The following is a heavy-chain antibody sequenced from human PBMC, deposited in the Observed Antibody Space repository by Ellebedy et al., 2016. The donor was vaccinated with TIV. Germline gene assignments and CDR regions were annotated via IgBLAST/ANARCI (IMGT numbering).Heavy chain of an antibody. J-gene: IGHJ4*02. D-gene: IGHD2-21*02. CDR1: GFPFSSYW. CDR2: IKQDGGEK. CDR3: ARVLGVTAIYY. Sequence: GGSLRLXCAASGFPFSSYWTSWVRQAPGKGLEWVANIKQDGGEKNYVDSVKGRFTISRDNAQNSLYLQMNSLRAEDTAVYYCARVLGVTAIYYWGQGTLVTVSS. V-gene: IGHV3-7*01.